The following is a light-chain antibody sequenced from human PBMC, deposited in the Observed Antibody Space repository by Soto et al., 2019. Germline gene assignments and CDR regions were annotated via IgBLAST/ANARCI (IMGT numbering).Light chain of an antibody. Sequence: QSVLTQPASVSGSPGQSITISCTGTSSDVGGYNYVSWYQQHPGKAPKLIIYDVSKRPSGVSNRFSGSKSGNTASLTISGLQAEDEADYYCSSYMITTTLGVVFGGGTKLTVL. J-gene: IGLJ2*01. CDR3: SSYMITTTLGVV. V-gene: IGLV2-14*03. CDR1: SSDVGGYNY. CDR2: DVS.